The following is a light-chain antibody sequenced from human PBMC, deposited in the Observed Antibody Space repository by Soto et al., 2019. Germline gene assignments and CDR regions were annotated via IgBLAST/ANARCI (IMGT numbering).Light chain of an antibody. CDR2: GNS. Sequence: QSVLTQPPSVSGAPGQRVTISCTGSSSNIGAGYDVPWYQQLPGTAPKLLIYGNSNRPSGVPDRFSGSKSGTSASLAITGLQAEDEADYYCQSYDRSLSGVVFGGETKVTVL. J-gene: IGLJ2*01. V-gene: IGLV1-40*01. CDR1: SSNIGAGYD. CDR3: QSYDRSLSGVV.